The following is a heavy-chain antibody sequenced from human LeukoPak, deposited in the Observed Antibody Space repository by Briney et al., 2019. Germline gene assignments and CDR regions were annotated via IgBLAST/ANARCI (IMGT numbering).Heavy chain of an antibody. CDR2: IYYNGNT. V-gene: IGHV4-59*01. Sequence: SETLSLTCTVSGGSISSYYWSWIRQPPGKGLEWIGYIYYNGNTNYSPSLKSRVTMSVDTSKNLFSLKVSSVTAADTAVYYCARGRSNYYGMDVWGQGTTVAVSS. J-gene: IGHJ6*02. CDR1: GGSISSYY. CDR3: ARGRSNYYGMDV. D-gene: IGHD1-26*01.